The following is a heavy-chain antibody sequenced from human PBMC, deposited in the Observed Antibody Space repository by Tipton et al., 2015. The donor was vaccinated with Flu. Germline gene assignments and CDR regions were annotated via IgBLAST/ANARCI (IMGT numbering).Heavy chain of an antibody. J-gene: IGHJ4*02. CDR1: GYRFTSYE. CDR2: MNPNSGDT. V-gene: IGHV1-8*01. Sequence: QLVQSGAEVKKPGASVKVSCKTSGYRFTSYEINWVRQATGQGLEWMGWMNPNSGDTAYAQKFQGRVTLTRNTSIGTAYMELSSLRSEDTAVYYCARDTFYYDNSCAYWGQGTLVTVSS. D-gene: IGHD3-22*01. CDR3: ARDTFYYDNSCAY.